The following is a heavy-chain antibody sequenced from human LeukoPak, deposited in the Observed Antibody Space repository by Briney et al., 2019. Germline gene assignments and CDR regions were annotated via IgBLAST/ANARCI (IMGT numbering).Heavy chain of an antibody. V-gene: IGHV3-23*01. CDR2: MSGSGGTT. CDR3: AKRYRVTGGCFDS. J-gene: IGHJ4*02. CDR1: GFTFSSYH. D-gene: IGHD6-19*01. Sequence: GGSLRLSCAASGFTFSSYHLSWVRQAPGKGLEWVSAMSGSGGTTYYGDSVKGRFIVSRDNSKNTLYLQMNSLRAEDTAVYFCAKRYRVTGGCFDSGGQGTLVTVSS.